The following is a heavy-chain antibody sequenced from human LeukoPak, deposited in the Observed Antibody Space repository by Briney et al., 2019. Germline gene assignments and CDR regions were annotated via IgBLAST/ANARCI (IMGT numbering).Heavy chain of an antibody. J-gene: IGHJ6*02. V-gene: IGHV3-30*02. D-gene: IGHD5-12*01. Sequence: GGSLRLSCAASGFTFSSYGMHWVRQAPGKGLEWVAFIRYDGSNKYYADSVKGRFTISRDNSKNTLYLQMNSLRAEDTAVYYCARVTPTLATYYYYGMDVWGQGTTVTVSS. CDR3: ARVTPTLATYYYYGMDV. CDR2: IRYDGSNK. CDR1: GFTFSSYG.